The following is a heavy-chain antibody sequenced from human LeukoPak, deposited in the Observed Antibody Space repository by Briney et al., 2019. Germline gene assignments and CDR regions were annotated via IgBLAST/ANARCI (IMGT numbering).Heavy chain of an antibody. CDR2: SSVYNGVT. Sequence: GASVKVSCKASGYTFNSYGISWVRQVPGQGLEWMGWSSVYNGVTRYAQKFQGRVTVATDKSTTTAYLELTNLRSDDAAIYFCARDGRFEYSHFYYFDFWGQGTLVTVSS. CDR1: GYTFNSYG. CDR3: ARDGRFEYSHFYYFDF. J-gene: IGHJ4*02. D-gene: IGHD6-6*01. V-gene: IGHV1-18*01.